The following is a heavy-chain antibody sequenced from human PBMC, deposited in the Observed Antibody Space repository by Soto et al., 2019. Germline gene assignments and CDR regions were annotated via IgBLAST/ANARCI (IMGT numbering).Heavy chain of an antibody. V-gene: IGHV3-23*01. CDR3: AKVGSSEAGYYHYYGMDV. Sequence: EVQLLESGGGLVQPGGSLRLSCAASGFTFSSYAMSWVRQAPGKGLEWVSAISGSGGSTYYADSVKGRFTISRDNSKNTLYLQMNSLRAEDTAVYYCAKVGSSEAGYYHYYGMDVWGQGTTVTVSS. D-gene: IGHD6-19*01. J-gene: IGHJ6*02. CDR1: GFTFSSYA. CDR2: ISGSGGST.